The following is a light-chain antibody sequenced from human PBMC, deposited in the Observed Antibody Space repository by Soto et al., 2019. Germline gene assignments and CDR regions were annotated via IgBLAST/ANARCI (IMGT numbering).Light chain of an antibody. CDR3: QQYNNMWT. J-gene: IGKJ1*01. CDR2: KAS. Sequence: DIQMTQSPSTLSGSVGDRVTITCRASQTISSWLAWYQQKPGKAPKLLIYKASTLKSGVPSRFSGSGSGTEFTLTISSLQPDDFATYYCQQYNNMWTFGQGTK. CDR1: QTISSW. V-gene: IGKV1-5*03.